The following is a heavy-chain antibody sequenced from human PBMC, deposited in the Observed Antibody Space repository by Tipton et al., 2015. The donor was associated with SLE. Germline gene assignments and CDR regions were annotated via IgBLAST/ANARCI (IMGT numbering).Heavy chain of an antibody. CDR3: ASWGPIVYYYYYMDV. D-gene: IGHD3-16*01. V-gene: IGHV4-59*12. Sequence: TLSLTCTVSGGSISNYYWSWIRQPPGKGLEWIGYIYYNGNTYYNPSLKSRVTISVDTSTNQFSLKLSSVTAADTAVYYCASWGPIVYYYYYMDVWGKGTTVTVSS. CDR2: IYYNGNT. CDR1: GGSISNYY. J-gene: IGHJ6*03.